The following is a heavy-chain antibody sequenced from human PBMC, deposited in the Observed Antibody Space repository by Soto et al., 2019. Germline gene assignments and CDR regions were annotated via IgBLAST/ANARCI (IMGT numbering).Heavy chain of an antibody. D-gene: IGHD6-19*01. J-gene: IGHJ3*02. Sequence: QVQLVESGGGVVQPGRSLRLSCAASGFIFVSYGMHWVRQAPGKGLEWVAVISADGNNEFHADSVKGRFTISRDNSKDTLYRQASSLRPEDTAVYYCAKDRSGWVDSFDMWGQGTMVTVSS. CDR1: GFIFVSYG. CDR2: ISADGNNE. CDR3: AKDRSGWVDSFDM. V-gene: IGHV3-30*18.